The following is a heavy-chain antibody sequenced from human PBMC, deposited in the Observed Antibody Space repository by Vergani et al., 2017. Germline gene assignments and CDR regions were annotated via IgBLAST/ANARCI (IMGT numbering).Heavy chain of an antibody. Sequence: QVQLQESGPGLVKPSGTLSLTCAVSGGSISSSNWWSWVRQPPGKGLEWLGEIYHSGSTNYNPSLKSRVTISVDKSKNQFSLKLSSVTAADTAVYYCASSSTAPLYYCYYMDVWGKGTTVTVSS. V-gene: IGHV4-4*02. CDR2: IYHSGST. D-gene: IGHD5-18*01. J-gene: IGHJ6*03. CDR1: GGSISSSNW. CDR3: ASSSTAPLYYCYYMDV.